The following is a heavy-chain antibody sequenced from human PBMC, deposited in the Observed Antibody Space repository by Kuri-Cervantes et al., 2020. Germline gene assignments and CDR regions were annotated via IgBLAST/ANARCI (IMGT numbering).Heavy chain of an antibody. Sequence: SCAVSGGSIGSSNWWSWVRRPPGKGLEWIGEIYHSGSTNYNPSLKSRVTISVDTSKNQFSLKLSSVTAADTAVYYCARVRGYSYGPFDYWGQGTLVTVSS. V-gene: IGHV4-4*02. CDR3: ARVRGYSYGPFDY. CDR1: GGSIGSSNW. D-gene: IGHD5-18*01. J-gene: IGHJ4*02. CDR2: IYHSGST.